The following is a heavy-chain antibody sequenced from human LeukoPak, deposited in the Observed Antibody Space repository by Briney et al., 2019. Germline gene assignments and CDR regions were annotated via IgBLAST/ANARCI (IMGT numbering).Heavy chain of an antibody. Sequence: GASVKVSCKASGYTFTGYYMHWVRQAPGQGLEWMGWINPNSGGTNYAQKFQGRVTMTRDTSISTAYMELSRLRSDDTAVYYCARHDSSGSPYYYYYMDVWGKGTTVTVSS. CDR2: INPNSGGT. V-gene: IGHV1-2*02. CDR3: ARHDSSGSPYYYYYMDV. D-gene: IGHD3-22*01. J-gene: IGHJ6*03. CDR1: GYTFTGYY.